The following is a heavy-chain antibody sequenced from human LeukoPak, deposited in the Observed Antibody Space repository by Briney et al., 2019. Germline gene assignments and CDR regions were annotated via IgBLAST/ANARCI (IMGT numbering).Heavy chain of an antibody. J-gene: IGHJ4*02. CDR1: GYSISSGYY. CDR3: ARDRLGATGLFDY. D-gene: IGHD1-26*01. Sequence: SETLSLTCSVSGYSISSGYYWGWIRQPPGKGLEWIGYIYYSGSTNYNPSLKSRVTISVDTSKNQFSLKLSSVTAADTAVYYCARDRLGATGLFDYWGQGTLVTVSS. V-gene: IGHV4-61*01. CDR2: IYYSGST.